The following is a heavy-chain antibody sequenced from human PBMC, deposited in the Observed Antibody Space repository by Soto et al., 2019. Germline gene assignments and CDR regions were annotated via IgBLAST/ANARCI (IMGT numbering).Heavy chain of an antibody. Sequence: EVHLLESGGGLVQPGDSLILSCAGSGFTFSSYSMSWVRQAPGKGVEWVSALSPSGADTYYADSVKGRFTNSRDNFKNTLYLQMNSVRAEDTAVYYCAEVDPGNCNSYSCREFAHWGPGTLVTVSS. CDR2: LSPSGADT. J-gene: IGHJ4*02. V-gene: IGHV3-23*01. D-gene: IGHD2-2*01. CDR3: AEVDPGNCNSYSCREFAH. CDR1: GFTFSSYS.